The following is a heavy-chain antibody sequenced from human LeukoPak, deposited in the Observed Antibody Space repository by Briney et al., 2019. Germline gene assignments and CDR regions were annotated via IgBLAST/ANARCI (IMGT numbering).Heavy chain of an antibody. CDR2: IYHSAST. CDR1: GGSISSGGYS. J-gene: IGHJ4*02. D-gene: IGHD5-18*01. Sequence: PSETLSLTCAVSGGSISSGGYSWSWIRQPPGKGLEWIVYIYHSASTYYNLSLKSRVTISVDRSKNQFSLKLSSVTAADTAVYYCARGYSYGRSFDYWGQGTLVTVSS. V-gene: IGHV4-30-2*01. CDR3: ARGYSYGRSFDY.